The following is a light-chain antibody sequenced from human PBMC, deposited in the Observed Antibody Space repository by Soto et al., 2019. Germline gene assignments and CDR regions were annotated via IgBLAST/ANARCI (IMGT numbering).Light chain of an antibody. J-gene: IGLJ2*01. CDR1: SGSIASNY. Sequence: NFMLTQPHSVSESPGKTVTISCTRSSGSIASNYVQWYQQRPGSAPTTVIYEDNQRPSGVPDRFSGSKSGTSASLAISGLQSEDEADYYCAAWDASLNGVLFGGGTKLTVL. CDR3: AAWDASLNGVL. CDR2: EDN. V-gene: IGLV6-57*04.